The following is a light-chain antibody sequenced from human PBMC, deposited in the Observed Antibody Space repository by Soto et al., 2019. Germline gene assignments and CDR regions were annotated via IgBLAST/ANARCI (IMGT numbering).Light chain of an antibody. CDR1: QSISSSF. J-gene: IGKJ1*01. V-gene: IGKV3-20*01. Sequence: EIVLTQSPGTLSLSPGDRATLSCRASQSISSSFLAWYQQKPGQPPRLLMYGTSSRATGIPDRFSGSGSGTDFTLTIGRLEPEDFAVYYCQQYGSSPPWTFGQGTKVDIK. CDR2: GTS. CDR3: QQYGSSPPWT.